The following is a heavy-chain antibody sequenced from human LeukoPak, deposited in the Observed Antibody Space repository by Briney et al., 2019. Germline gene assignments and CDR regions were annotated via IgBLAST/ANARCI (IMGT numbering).Heavy chain of an antibody. V-gene: IGHV3-21*01. Sequence: PGGSLRLSCAASGFTFSSYSMNWVRQAPGKGLEWVSSISSSSSYIYYADSVKGRFTISRDNAKNSLYLQMNSLRAEDTAVYYCARQGYFDWSDYYYYGMDVWGQGTTVTVSS. CDR1: GFTFSSYS. J-gene: IGHJ6*02. CDR2: ISSSSSYI. CDR3: ARQGYFDWSDYYYYGMDV. D-gene: IGHD3-9*01.